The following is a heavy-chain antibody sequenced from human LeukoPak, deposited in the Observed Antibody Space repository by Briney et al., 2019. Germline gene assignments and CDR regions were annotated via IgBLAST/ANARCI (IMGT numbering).Heavy chain of an antibody. CDR3: TKEGRPGWYLFDY. Sequence: GGSLRLSCAASGFTFSSYGMHWVRQAPGKGLEWVAFIRYDGSNKYYADSVKGRFTISRDNSKSTLYLQMNSLRPEDTAVYYCTKEGRPGWYLFDYWGQGTLVTVSS. D-gene: IGHD6-19*01. CDR2: IRYDGSNK. V-gene: IGHV3-30*02. CDR1: GFTFSSYG. J-gene: IGHJ4*02.